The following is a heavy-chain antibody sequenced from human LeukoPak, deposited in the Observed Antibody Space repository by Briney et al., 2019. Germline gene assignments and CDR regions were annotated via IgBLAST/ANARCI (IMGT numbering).Heavy chain of an antibody. D-gene: IGHD3-9*01. CDR3: ARESGSVPFYNALTGRQDYYFYYMDV. J-gene: IGHJ6*03. Sequence: ASVKVSCKASGGTFSSYAISWVRQAPGQGLEWMGGIIPIFGTANYAQNFQGRLTITTDESTSTFYMELSSLKFDDSAVYFCARESGSVPFYNALTGRQDYYFYYMDVWGKGTTVTVSS. V-gene: IGHV1-69*05. CDR2: IIPIFGTA. CDR1: GGTFSSYA.